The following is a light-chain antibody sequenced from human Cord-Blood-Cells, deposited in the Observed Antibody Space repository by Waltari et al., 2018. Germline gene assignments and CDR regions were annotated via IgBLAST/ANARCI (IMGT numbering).Light chain of an antibody. CDR1: KLGDKY. CDR2: QDS. CDR3: QAWDSSTVV. V-gene: IGLV3-1*01. J-gene: IGLJ2*01. Sequence: SYELTQPPSVSVSPGQTTSITCSGDKLGDKYACWYQQKPGQSPVLVIYQDSKRPSGIPERFSGYNSGNTATLTLRATQAMDEADYYCQAWDSSTVVFGGGTKLTVL.